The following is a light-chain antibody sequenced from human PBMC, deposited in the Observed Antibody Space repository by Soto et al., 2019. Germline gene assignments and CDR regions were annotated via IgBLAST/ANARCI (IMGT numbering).Light chain of an antibody. V-gene: IGKV3-11*01. J-gene: IGKJ4*01. CDR3: QQRSSWPLS. CDR2: DAS. Sequence: EIVLTQSPATLSLSPGERATLSCRASQSISSCLAWYQQKPGQAPRLLIYDASNRATGIPARFSGSGSGTDFTLTISSLEPEEFAVYYCQQRSSWPLSFGGGTKVEIK. CDR1: QSISSC.